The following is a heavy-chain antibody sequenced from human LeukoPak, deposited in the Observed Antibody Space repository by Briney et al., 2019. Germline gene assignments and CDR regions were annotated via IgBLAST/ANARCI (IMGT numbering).Heavy chain of an antibody. CDR3: AKGSSWYGGFDP. CDR1: GGSFSGYY. D-gene: IGHD6-13*01. Sequence: PSETLSLTCAAYGGSFSGYYWSWIRQPPGKGLEWIGEINHSGSTNYNPSLKSRVTISVDTSKNQFSLKLSSVTAADTAVYYCAKGSSWYGGFDPWGQGTLVTVSS. CDR2: INHSGST. V-gene: IGHV4-34*01. J-gene: IGHJ5*02.